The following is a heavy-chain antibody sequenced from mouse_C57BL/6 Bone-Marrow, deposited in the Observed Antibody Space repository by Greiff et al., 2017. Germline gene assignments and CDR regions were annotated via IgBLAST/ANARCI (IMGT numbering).Heavy chain of an antibody. V-gene: IGHV5-9-1*02. CDR3: TRGIPPDGYWYFDV. Sequence: EVMLVESGEGLVKPGGSLKLSCAASGFTFSSYAMSWFRQTPEKRLEWVAYISSGGDYIYYADTVQGRFTLSRDNARNTLYLQMSSLKSEDTAMYDCTRGIPPDGYWYFDVWGTGTTVTVSS. J-gene: IGHJ1*03. CDR1: GFTFSSYA. CDR2: ISSGGDYI.